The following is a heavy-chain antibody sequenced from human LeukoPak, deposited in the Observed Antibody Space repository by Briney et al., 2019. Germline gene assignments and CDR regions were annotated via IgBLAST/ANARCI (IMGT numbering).Heavy chain of an antibody. Sequence: PGGSLRLSCAASGFTFSSYWMHWVRQAPGKGLVWVSRINSDGSSTSYADSAKGRFTISRDNAKNTLYLQMNSLRAEDTAVYYCAREVPGYYDFWSGYYNCYYGMDVWGQGTTVTVSS. CDR3: AREVPGYYDFWSGYYNCYYGMDV. D-gene: IGHD3-3*01. CDR2: INSDGSST. CDR1: GFTFSSYW. V-gene: IGHV3-74*01. J-gene: IGHJ6*02.